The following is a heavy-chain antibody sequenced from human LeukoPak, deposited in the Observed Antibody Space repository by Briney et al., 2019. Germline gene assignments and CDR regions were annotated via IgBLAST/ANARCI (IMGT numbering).Heavy chain of an antibody. Sequence: SVKVSCKASGGTFSSYAISWVRRAPGQGLEWTGGIIPIFGTANYAQKFQGRVTITTDESTSTAYMELSSLRSEDTAVYYCARGGRYCSGGSCYQDFGYWGQGTLVTDSS. D-gene: IGHD2-15*01. CDR1: GGTFSSYA. J-gene: IGHJ4*02. CDR2: IIPIFGTA. V-gene: IGHV1-69*05. CDR3: ARGGRYCSGGSCYQDFGY.